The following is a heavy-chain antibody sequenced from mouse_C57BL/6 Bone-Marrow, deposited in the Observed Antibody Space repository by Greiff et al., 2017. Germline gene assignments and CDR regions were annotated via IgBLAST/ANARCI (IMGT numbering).Heavy chain of an antibody. Sequence: VQLQQPGAELVRPGSSVKLSCKASGSTFTSYWMAWVKQRPGQGLEWIGNIYPSDSETHYTQKFKDKATLTVDKSSSTAYMQLSSLTSEDSAVYFCARFYDYDGGYAMDYWGQGTSVTVSS. CDR3: ARFYDYDGGYAMDY. CDR2: IYPSDSET. V-gene: IGHV1-61*01. D-gene: IGHD2-4*01. CDR1: GSTFTSYW. J-gene: IGHJ4*01.